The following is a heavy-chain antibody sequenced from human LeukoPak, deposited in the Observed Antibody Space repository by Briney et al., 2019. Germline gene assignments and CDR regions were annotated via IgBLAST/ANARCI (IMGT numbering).Heavy chain of an antibody. D-gene: IGHD1-26*01. CDR3: ARPRRRGSPHDAFDI. Sequence: PSETLSLTCVVSGGSISSYNWWSWVRQPPGKGLEWIGEIYHSGSTNYNPSLKSRVTISLDKSKNQFSLKLSSVTAADTAVYYCARPRRRGSPHDAFDIWGQGTMVTVSS. CDR1: GGSISSYNW. CDR2: IYHSGST. J-gene: IGHJ3*02. V-gene: IGHV4-4*02.